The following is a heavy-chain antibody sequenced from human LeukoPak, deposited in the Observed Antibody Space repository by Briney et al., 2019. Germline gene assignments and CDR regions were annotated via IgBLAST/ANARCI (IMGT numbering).Heavy chain of an antibody. V-gene: IGHV7-4-1*02. CDR1: GYTFTSYA. Sequence: ASVKVSRKASGYTFTSYAMNWVRQAPGQGLEWMGWINTNTGNPTYAQGFTGRFVFSLDTSVSTAYLQISSLKAEDTAVYYCARIRAVADLINAFDIWGQGTMVTVSS. CDR2: INTNTGNP. D-gene: IGHD6-19*01. CDR3: ARIRAVADLINAFDI. J-gene: IGHJ3*02.